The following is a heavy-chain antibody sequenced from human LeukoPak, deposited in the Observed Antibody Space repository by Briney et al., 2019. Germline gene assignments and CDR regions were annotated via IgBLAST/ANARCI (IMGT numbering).Heavy chain of an antibody. Sequence: PGGSLRLSCAASGFTFSSYGMHWVRQAPGKGLEWVAVISYDGSNKYYADSVKGRFTISRDNAKNSLYLQMNSLRAEDTALYYCAKVGSSSWYDWFDPWGQGTLVTVSS. D-gene: IGHD6-13*01. CDR1: GFTFSSYG. CDR3: AKVGSSSWYDWFDP. J-gene: IGHJ5*02. V-gene: IGHV3-30*18. CDR2: ISYDGSNK.